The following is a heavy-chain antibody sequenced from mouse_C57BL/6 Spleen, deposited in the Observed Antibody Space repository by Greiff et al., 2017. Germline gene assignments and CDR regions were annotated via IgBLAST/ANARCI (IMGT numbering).Heavy chain of an antibody. V-gene: IGHV1-75*01. D-gene: IGHD1-1*01. J-gene: IGHJ2*01. CDR1: GYTFTDYY. Sequence: VQRVESGPELVKPGASVKISCKASGYTFTDYYINWVKQRPGQGLEWIGWIFPGSGSTYYNEKFKGKATLTVDKSSSTAYMLLSSLTSEDSAVYCCARSHYGSSMYYFDYWGQGTTLTVSS. CDR3: ARSHYGSSMYYFDY. CDR2: IFPGSGST.